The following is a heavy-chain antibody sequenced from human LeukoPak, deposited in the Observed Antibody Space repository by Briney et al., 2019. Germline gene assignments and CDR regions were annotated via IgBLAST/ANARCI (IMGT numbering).Heavy chain of an antibody. D-gene: IGHD3-10*01. Sequence: GGSLRLSCAASEFTFSSYTMNWVRQAPGKGLEWVSSITSSGSYIYYADSVKGRFTTSRDNAKNSLYLQMNSLRAEDTAVYYCAREREDYYGSGTPGPFDYWGQGTLVTVSS. CDR1: EFTFSSYT. J-gene: IGHJ4*02. V-gene: IGHV3-21*04. CDR2: ITSSGSYI. CDR3: AREREDYYGSGTPGPFDY.